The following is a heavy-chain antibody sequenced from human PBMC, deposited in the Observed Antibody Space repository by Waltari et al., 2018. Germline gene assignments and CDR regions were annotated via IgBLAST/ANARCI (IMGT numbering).Heavy chain of an antibody. D-gene: IGHD6-13*01. J-gene: IGHJ4*02. CDR2: IKNDGSIT. CDR3: ATGPGIAAY. Sequence: EVHLVESGGGLVQPGGSLRLSCAASGFTFSSYWMHWVRQAPGKGLMWGSRIKNDGSITSYADSVKGRFTMSRDNAKNTLYLQMNSLRAEDTAVYYCATGPGIAAYWGQGIPVTVSS. V-gene: IGHV3-74*01. CDR1: GFTFSSYW.